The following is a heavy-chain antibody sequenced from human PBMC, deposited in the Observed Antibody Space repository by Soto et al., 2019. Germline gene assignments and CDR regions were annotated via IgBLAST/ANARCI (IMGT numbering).Heavy chain of an antibody. CDR3: ARADSHCSSTSCYPARYYGMDV. CDR1: GYTFTGYY. V-gene: IGHV1-2*04. J-gene: IGHJ6*02. CDR2: INPNSGGT. Sequence: ASVKVSCKASGYTFTGYYTHWVRQAPGQGLEWMGWINPNSGGTNYAQKFQGWVTMTRDTSISTAYMELSRLRSDDTAVYYCARADSHCSSTSCYPARYYGMDVWGQGTTVTVSS. D-gene: IGHD2-2*01.